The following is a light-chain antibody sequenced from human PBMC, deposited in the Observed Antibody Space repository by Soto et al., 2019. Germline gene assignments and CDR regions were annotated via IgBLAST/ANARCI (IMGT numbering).Light chain of an antibody. V-gene: IGKV3-11*01. CDR2: GAF. J-gene: IGKJ5*01. CDR1: PSVTNY. Sequence: EIVLTQSPATLSLSPGERSTLSGSASPSVTNYLAWYQQKPGQPPRLLIYGAFNRAAGIPARFSGSGSGTDFTLTISSLEPEDSAVYYCQQRNIWPPVTFGQGTRLE. CDR3: QQRNIWPPVT.